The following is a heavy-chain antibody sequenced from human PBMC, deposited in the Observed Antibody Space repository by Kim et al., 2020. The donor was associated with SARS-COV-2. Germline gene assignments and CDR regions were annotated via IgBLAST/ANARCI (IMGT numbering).Heavy chain of an antibody. CDR2: ISAGSDTT. D-gene: IGHD3-10*01. CDR3: AKDYPPGRGY. J-gene: IGHJ4*02. CDR1: GFTFSNYA. V-gene: IGHV3-23*01. Sequence: GGSLRLSCAASGFTFSNYAMGWVRQAPGKGLEWVSGISAGSDTTHYVDSVKGRFTISRDNSENTLYLQMNSLRAEDTAVYYCAKDYPPGRGYWGQGTLATVSS.